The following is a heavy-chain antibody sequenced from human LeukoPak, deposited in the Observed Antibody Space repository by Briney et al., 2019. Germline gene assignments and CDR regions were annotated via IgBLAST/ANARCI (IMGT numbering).Heavy chain of an antibody. J-gene: IGHJ4*02. V-gene: IGHV3-11*04. D-gene: IGHD2-21*02. CDR3: AKNIGDYNSHYFDY. CDR2: ISSSGSTI. CDR1: GFTFSDYY. Sequence: GGSLRLSCAASGFTFSDYYMSWIRQAPGKGLEWVSYISSSGSTIYYADSVKGRFTISRDNSKNTLFLQMNSLRAEDTAVYYCAKNIGDYNSHYFDYWGQGTLVIVSS.